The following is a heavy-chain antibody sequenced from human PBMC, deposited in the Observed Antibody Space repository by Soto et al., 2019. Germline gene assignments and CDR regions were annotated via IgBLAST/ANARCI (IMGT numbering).Heavy chain of an antibody. J-gene: IGHJ6*03. Sequence: ASVKVSCKASGYTFTSYGISWVRQAPGQGLEWMGWISAYNGNTNYAQKLQGRVTMTTDTSTSTAYMELRSLRSDDTAVYYCAREANEDILSSYYYYYMDVWGKGTTVTVSS. CDR3: AREANEDILSSYYYYYMDV. CDR1: GYTFTSYG. D-gene: IGHD2-15*01. CDR2: ISAYNGNT. V-gene: IGHV1-18*01.